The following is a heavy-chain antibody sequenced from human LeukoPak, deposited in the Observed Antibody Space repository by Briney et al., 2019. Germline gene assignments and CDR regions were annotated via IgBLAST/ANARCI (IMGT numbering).Heavy chain of an antibody. CDR1: GGSISGTLYY. Sequence: SETLSLTCTVSGGSISGTLYYWGWIRQPPGKGLEWIGSIFYSGITYYKPSLQSRVTISVDASKSQFSLHLSSVTAADTALYYCARIIVVTSTDYFDSWGQGTLVTVSS. CDR3: ARIIVVTSTDYFDS. D-gene: IGHD2/OR15-2a*01. J-gene: IGHJ4*02. CDR2: IFYSGIT. V-gene: IGHV4-39*01.